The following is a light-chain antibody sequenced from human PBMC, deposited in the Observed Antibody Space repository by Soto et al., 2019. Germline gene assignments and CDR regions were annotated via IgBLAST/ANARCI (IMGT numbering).Light chain of an antibody. V-gene: IGKV1-8*01. Sequence: AIRMTQSPSSLSASTGDRVTITCRASQGISSYLAWYQQKPGKALKLLIYAASTLQSGVPSRLSGSGSGTDFTLTISSLQPEDFATYYCQQLNTYPITFGQGTRLEI. J-gene: IGKJ5*01. CDR3: QQLNTYPIT. CDR2: AAS. CDR1: QGISSY.